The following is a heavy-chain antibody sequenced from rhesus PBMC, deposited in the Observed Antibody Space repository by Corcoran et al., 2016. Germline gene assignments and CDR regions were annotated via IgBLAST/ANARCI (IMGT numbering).Heavy chain of an antibody. D-gene: IGHD5-24*01. J-gene: IGHJ4*01. V-gene: IGHV1-1*01. Sequence: QVQLVQSGAEIKQPGASVKLSCKASGYTFTSYYMHWVRQAPGQGLEWIKREHPYKGNKGNAQNVQGKVTITTDTSTSTGYMELSSLRSEDTAVYYCTRGGRYGFDYWGQGVLVTVSS. CDR3: TRGGRYGFDY. CDR1: GYTFTSYY. CDR2: EHPYKGNK.